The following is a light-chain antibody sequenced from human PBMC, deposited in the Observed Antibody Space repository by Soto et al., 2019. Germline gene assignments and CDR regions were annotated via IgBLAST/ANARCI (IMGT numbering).Light chain of an antibody. CDR3: QQYGSSPPIT. CDR2: GAS. Sequence: EIVWTQSPGTLSLSPGERATLSCRASQSVSSSYLAWYQQKPGQAPRLLIYGASSRATGIPDRFSGSGSVTAFTRTISRLEPEDFAVYYCQQYGSSPPITFGQGTRLEIK. J-gene: IGKJ5*01. V-gene: IGKV3-20*01. CDR1: QSVSSSY.